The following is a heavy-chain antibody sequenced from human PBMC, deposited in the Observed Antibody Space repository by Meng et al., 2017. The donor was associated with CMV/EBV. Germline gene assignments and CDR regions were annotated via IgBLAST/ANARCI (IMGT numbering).Heavy chain of an antibody. Sequence: SATLSCRAAAGTFSSNAISWVLQAPGEGLEWMGGIIPIFGAANYAQKFQGRVTITTDESTSTAYMELSSLRSEDTAVYYCAGDPLKRSKDYAQGYYYYYGIDVWGQGTTVTVSS. CDR2: IIPIFGAA. CDR1: AGTFSSNA. CDR3: AGDPLKRSKDYAQGYYYYYGIDV. J-gene: IGHJ6*02. V-gene: IGHV1-69*05. D-gene: IGHD4-17*01.